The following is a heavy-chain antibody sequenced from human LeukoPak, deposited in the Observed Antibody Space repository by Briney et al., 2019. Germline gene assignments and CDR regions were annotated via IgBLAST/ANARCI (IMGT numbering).Heavy chain of an antibody. Sequence: GGSLRLSCAASGFNFNTYSMHWVRQAPDKDLEWVAVISHDGSNIYNADFVKGRFTISRDNSKNTLYLQMNSLRAEDTAVYYCARDNYDSSTPYYFDYWGQGTLVTVSS. D-gene: IGHD3-22*01. J-gene: IGHJ4*02. CDR1: GFNFNTYS. CDR2: ISHDGSNI. CDR3: ARDNYDSSTPYYFDY. V-gene: IGHV3-30*04.